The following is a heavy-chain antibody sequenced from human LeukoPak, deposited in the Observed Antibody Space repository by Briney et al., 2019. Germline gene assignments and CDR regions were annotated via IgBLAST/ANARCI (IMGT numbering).Heavy chain of an antibody. CDR3: ARVGGSNYYYYGMDV. CDR2: IYYSGST. V-gene: IGHV4-61*01. Sequence: SETLSLTCTVSGGSISGSSYYWSWIRQPPGKGLEWIGYIYYSGSTNYNPSLKSRVTISVDTSKNQFSLKLSSVIAADTAMYYCARVGGSNYYYYGMDVWGQGTTVTVSS. J-gene: IGHJ6*02. CDR1: GGSISGSSYY. D-gene: IGHD2-15*01.